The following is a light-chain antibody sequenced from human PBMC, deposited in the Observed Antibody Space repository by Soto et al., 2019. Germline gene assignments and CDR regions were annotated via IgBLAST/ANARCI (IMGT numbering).Light chain of an antibody. V-gene: IGKV3-15*01. CDR1: QSVSSN. Sequence: MVITHSPSTLSVSRVYRATLSCRASQSVSSNLAWYQQKPGQAPRLLIYGASTRATGIPARFSGSGSGTEFTLTISSLQSEDFAVYYCQQYNNWPRTFGQGTKVDIK. CDR3: QQYNNWPRT. J-gene: IGKJ1*01. CDR2: GAS.